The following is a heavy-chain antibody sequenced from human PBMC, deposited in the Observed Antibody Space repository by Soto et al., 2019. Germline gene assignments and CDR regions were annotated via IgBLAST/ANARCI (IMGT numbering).Heavy chain of an antibody. V-gene: IGHV1-69*02. CDR1: GGTFSSYT. CDR2: IIPILGIA. Sequence: QVQLVQSGAEVKKPGSSVKVSCKASGGTFSSYTISWVRQAPGQGLEWMGRIIPILGIANYAQKFQGRVTITADKFTSTAYMELSILRSEDTAVYYCARYRGDGYERVWVQGTLVTVSS. D-gene: IGHD5-12*01. CDR3: ARYRGDGYERV. J-gene: IGHJ4*02.